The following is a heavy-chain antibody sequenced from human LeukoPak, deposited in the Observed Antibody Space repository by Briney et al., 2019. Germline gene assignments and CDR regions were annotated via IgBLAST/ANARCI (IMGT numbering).Heavy chain of an antibody. D-gene: IGHD4-17*01. CDR1: GFTFSNYA. CDR2: IRGSGTST. CDR3: ARDPNGDYIGAFDFQR. Sequence: GGSLRLSCVGSGFTFSNYAMMWFRQTQGKRLEWVSAIRGSGTSTFYADSVKGRFTIFRDNFKNTVYLQMNNLRADDSAVYYCARDPNGDYIGAFDFQRWGLGTQVTVSS. J-gene: IGHJ1*01. V-gene: IGHV3-23*01.